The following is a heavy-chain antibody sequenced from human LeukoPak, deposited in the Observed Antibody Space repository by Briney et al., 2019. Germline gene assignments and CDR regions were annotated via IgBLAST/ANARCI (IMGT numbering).Heavy chain of an antibody. V-gene: IGHV4-39*01. J-gene: IGHJ4*02. CDR2: IYYSGSA. D-gene: IGHD5-18*01. CDR1: GGSISDSNYY. Sequence: SETLSLTCTVSGGSISDSNYYWGWIRQPPGRGLEWIANIYYSGSAYYSPSLKSRVTVSIDTSKNQFSLKLNSVTAADTAVYYCARLGIQLWRSYYFDYWGQGTLVTVSS. CDR3: ARLGIQLWRSYYFDY.